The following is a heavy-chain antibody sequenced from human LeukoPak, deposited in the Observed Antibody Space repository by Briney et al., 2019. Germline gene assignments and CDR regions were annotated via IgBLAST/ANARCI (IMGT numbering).Heavy chain of an antibody. CDR2: ISNKLNSYTT. J-gene: IGHJ1*01. CDR3: AKDHYYDSSGYYWDEYFQH. Sequence: GGSLRLSCAASGFKFSDHHMNWVRQAPGKGLEWVGRISNKLNSYTTQLAASVKGRFTISRDDSKNTLYLQMNSLRAEDTAVYYCAKDHYYDSSGYYWDEYFQHWGQGTLVTVSS. V-gene: IGHV3-72*01. CDR1: GFKFSDHH. D-gene: IGHD3-22*01.